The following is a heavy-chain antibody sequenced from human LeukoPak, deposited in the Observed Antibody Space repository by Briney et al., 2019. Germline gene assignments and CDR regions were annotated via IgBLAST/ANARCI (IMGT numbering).Heavy chain of an antibody. V-gene: IGHV4-39*07. CDR1: GGSITSGYY. Sequence: TPSETLSLTCTVSGGSITSGYYWGWVRQPPGKGLEWIGNIYYSGSTHYSPSLKSRVTISVDTSKNQFSLKLSSVTAADTAVYYCARRPTNSGSYYRNLAFPYYSDYWGQGTLVTVSS. D-gene: IGHD1-26*01. CDR3: ARRPTNSGSYYRNLAFPYYSDY. CDR2: IYYSGST. J-gene: IGHJ4*02.